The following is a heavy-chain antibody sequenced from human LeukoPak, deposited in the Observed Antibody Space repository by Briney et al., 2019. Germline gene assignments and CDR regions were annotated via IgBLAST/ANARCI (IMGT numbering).Heavy chain of an antibody. D-gene: IGHD3-3*01. Sequence: GASLRLSCAASGFTFRNYAMSWVRQAPGKGLEWVSAIVGNGVSTYYADSVQGRFTISRDNAKNSLYLQMNSLRAEDTAVYYCARDATYYDFWSGYYDDYWGQGTLVTVSS. CDR2: IVGNGVST. V-gene: IGHV3-23*01. J-gene: IGHJ4*02. CDR3: ARDATYYDFWSGYYDDY. CDR1: GFTFRNYA.